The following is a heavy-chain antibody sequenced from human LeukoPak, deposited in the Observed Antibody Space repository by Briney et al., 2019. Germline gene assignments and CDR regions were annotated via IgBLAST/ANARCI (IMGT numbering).Heavy chain of an antibody. J-gene: IGHJ4*02. CDR2: IDPSDSET. V-gene: IGHV5-51*01. D-gene: IGHD1/OR15-1a*01. CDR1: GYSFTSYW. CDR3: ARSFGLEHFDY. Sequence: GESLKISCKASGYSFTSYWIGWVRQMPGKGLEWMGIIDPSDSETRYTPSFQGQVTISADKSISTAYLQWSSLKASDTAMYYCARSFGLEHFDYWGQGTLDTVSS.